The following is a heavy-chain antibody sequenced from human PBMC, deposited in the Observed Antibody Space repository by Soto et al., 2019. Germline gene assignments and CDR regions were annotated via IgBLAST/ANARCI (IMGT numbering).Heavy chain of an antibody. CDR1: GFTFSSYA. V-gene: IGHV3-23*01. J-gene: IGHJ4*02. CDR2: ISGSGGST. Sequence: QPGGSLRLSCAAPGFTFSSYAMSWVRQAPGKGLEWVSAISGSGGSTYYADSVKGRFTISRDNSKNTLYLQMNSLRAEDTAVYYCAKDERWLSAPGYWGQGTLVTGSS. CDR3: AKDERWLSAPGY. D-gene: IGHD3-22*01.